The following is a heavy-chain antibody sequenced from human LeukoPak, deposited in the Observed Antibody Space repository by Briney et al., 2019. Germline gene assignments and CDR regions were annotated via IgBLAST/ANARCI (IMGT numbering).Heavy chain of an antibody. D-gene: IGHD5-24*01. Sequence: SETLSLTCTVSGGSISSYYWSWIRQPPGKGLEWIGYIYYSGSTNYNPSLKSRVTISVDTSKNQFSLKLSSVTAADTAVYYCARPRRDGYNYLSNWYFDLWGRGTLVTVSS. V-gene: IGHV4-59*08. CDR1: GGSISSYY. CDR2: IYYSGST. J-gene: IGHJ2*01. CDR3: ARPRRDGYNYLSNWYFDL.